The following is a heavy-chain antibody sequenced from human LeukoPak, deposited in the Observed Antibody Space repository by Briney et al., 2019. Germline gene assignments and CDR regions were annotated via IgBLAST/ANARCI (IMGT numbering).Heavy chain of an antibody. J-gene: IGHJ4*02. CDR2: IYSTGST. CDR1: GGSISSYY. CDR3: ARDRSGWYGQEY. D-gene: IGHD6-19*01. V-gene: IGHV4-4*07. Sequence: SETLSLTCTVSGGSISSYYWSWIRQPAGKGLEWIGRIYSTGSTNYNPSLKSRVTISVDNSKNQFSLKLSSVTAADTAVYYCARDRSGWYGQEYWGKGNLVTVSS.